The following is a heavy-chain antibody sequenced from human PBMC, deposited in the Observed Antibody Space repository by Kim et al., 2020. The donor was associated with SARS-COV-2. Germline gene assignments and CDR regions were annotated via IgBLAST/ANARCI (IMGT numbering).Heavy chain of an antibody. D-gene: IGHD3-10*01. V-gene: IGHV1-69*04. CDR2: IIPILGIA. CDR3: GSSGTLSMVRGVIINTPVDY. CDR1: GGTFSSYA. Sequence: SVKVSCKASGGTFSSYAISWVRQAPGQGLEWMGRIIPILGIANYAQKFQGRVTITADKSTSTAYMELSSLRSEDTAVYYCGSSGTLSMVRGVIINTPVDYWGQGTLVTVSS. J-gene: IGHJ4*02.